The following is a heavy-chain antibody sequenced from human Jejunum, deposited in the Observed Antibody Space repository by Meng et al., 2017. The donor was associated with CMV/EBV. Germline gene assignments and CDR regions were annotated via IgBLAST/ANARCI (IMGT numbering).Heavy chain of an antibody. CDR1: TAW. V-gene: IGHV5-51*01. Sequence: TAWIDWVRQMPGKGLEWMGIISPGDSDHKYSPSFQGQVTISADKSISTVYLQWSSLKASDTAMYYCARTQDYYDSSGYWASTNWFDPWGQGTLVTVSS. J-gene: IGHJ5*02. CDR2: ISPGDSDH. CDR3: ARTQDYYDSSGYWASTNWFDP. D-gene: IGHD3-22*01.